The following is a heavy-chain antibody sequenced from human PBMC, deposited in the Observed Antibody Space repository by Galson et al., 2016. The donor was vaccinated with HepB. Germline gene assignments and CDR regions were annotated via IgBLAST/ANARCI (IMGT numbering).Heavy chain of an antibody. CDR2: ISYSGST. J-gene: IGHJ5*02. CDR1: GVSINSVSYY. D-gene: IGHD6-13*01. V-gene: IGHV4-31*03. Sequence: TLSLTCTVSGVSINSVSYYWSWIRQHPGKGLEWIGYISYSGSTYYNPSLRSRVTISVDTSKNQFSLKLNSVTVADTAVYYCARDEAAAQPPGWFDPWGQGTLVTVSS. CDR3: ARDEAAAQPPGWFDP.